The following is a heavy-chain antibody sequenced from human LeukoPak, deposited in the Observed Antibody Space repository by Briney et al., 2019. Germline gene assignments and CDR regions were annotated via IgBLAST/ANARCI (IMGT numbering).Heavy chain of an antibody. CDR1: GGSFSGYY. CDR2: INHSGST. CDR3: ARVSIAAAGNENWFDP. D-gene: IGHD6-13*01. V-gene: IGHV4-34*01. Sequence: PSETLSLTCAVYGGSFSGYYWSWIRQPPGKGLEWIGEINHSGSTNYNPSLKSRVTISVDTSKNQFSLKLSSVTAADTAVYYCARVSIAAAGNENWFDPWGQGTLVTVSS. J-gene: IGHJ5*02.